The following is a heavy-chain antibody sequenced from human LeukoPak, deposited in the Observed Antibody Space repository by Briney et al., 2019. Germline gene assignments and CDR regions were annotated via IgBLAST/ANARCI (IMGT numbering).Heavy chain of an antibody. CDR3: AKDARRSDGWYFFDH. CDR2: ISDSGDTT. D-gene: IGHD6-19*01. CDR1: GFAFSSQA. J-gene: IGHJ4*02. V-gene: IGHV3-23*01. Sequence: GGSLRLSCAASGFAFSSQAMGWVRQAPGKGLEWVSVISDSGDTTYYADSVKGRFTTSRDNSKNTLYLQMNSLRAEDTAIYYCAKDARRSDGWYFFDHWGQGALVTVSS.